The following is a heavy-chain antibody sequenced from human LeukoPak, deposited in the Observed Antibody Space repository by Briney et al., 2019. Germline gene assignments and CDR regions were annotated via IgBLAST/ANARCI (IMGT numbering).Heavy chain of an antibody. V-gene: IGHV3-7*01. CDR2: IKQDGSEK. CDR3: ARAGRKSRGVDLVRKKETGYYYYMDV. CDR1: GFTFSSYW. D-gene: IGHD3-10*02. Sequence: PGGSLRLSCAASGFTFSSYWMSWVRQAPGKGLECVANIKQDGSEKYYVDSVKGRFTISRDNAKNSLYLQMNSLRAEDTAVYYCARAGRKSRGVDLVRKKETGYYYYMDVWGKGTTVTVSS. J-gene: IGHJ6*03.